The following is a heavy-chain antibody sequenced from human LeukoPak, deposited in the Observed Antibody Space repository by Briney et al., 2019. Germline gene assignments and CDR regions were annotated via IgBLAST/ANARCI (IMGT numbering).Heavy chain of an antibody. D-gene: IGHD6-13*01. Sequence: SETLSLTCTVSGGSISSSSYYWCWIRPPPGKGREGIGSIYYSGSTYYNPSLKSRVTISVDTSKNQFSLKLSSVTAADTAVYYCARWFIAAAGNRFDPWGQGTLVTVSS. J-gene: IGHJ5*02. CDR1: GGSISSSSYY. V-gene: IGHV4-39*07. CDR3: ARWFIAAAGNRFDP. CDR2: IYYSGST.